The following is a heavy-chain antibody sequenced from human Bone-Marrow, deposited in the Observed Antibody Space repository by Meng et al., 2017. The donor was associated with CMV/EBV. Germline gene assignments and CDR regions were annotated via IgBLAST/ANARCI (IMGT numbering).Heavy chain of an antibody. Sequence: SEPLSLTCAVNGGSFSGYFWGWIRQPPGKGLEWIGEINHSGSTNYNPSLKSRVTISVDMSKRHVYLQLNSVTAADTAVYYCAREGAPYYYDSSGHIDYWGQGTLVTVSS. V-gene: IGHV4-34*01. CDR3: AREGAPYYYDSSGHIDY. CDR2: INHSGST. J-gene: IGHJ4*02. D-gene: IGHD3-22*01. CDR1: GGSFSGYF.